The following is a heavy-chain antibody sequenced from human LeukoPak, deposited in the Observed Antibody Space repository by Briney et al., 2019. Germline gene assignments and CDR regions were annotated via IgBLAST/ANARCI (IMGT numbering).Heavy chain of an antibody. CDR1: GFPIIDHF. J-gene: IGHJ4*02. D-gene: IGHD3-22*01. Sequence: GALLLSCAASGFPIIDHFMDWVRQAPGKGLGWVGRTRNKARSYTTEYAASVKGRFTISRDDSKNSLYLQMNSLKTEDTAVYYCARGHDTSGYYYPAYWGQGTLVTVSS. CDR3: ARGHDTSGYYYPAY. CDR2: TRNKARSYTT. V-gene: IGHV3-72*01.